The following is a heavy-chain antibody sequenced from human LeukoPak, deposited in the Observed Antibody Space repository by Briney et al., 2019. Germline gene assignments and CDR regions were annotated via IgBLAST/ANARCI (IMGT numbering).Heavy chain of an antibody. CDR2: IYYSGST. V-gene: IGHV4-39*07. Sequence: PSETLSLTCTVSGGSISSSSYYWGWIRQPPGKGLEWIGSIYYSGSTYYNPSLKSRVTISVDTSKNQFSLKLSSVTAADTAVYYCARDRPLGDLLAPFDYWGQGTLVTVSS. D-gene: IGHD3-16*01. CDR3: ARDRPLGDLLAPFDY. J-gene: IGHJ4*02. CDR1: GGSISSSSYY.